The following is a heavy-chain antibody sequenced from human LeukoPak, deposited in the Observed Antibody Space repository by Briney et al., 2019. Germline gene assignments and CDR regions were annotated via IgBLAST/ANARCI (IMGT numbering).Heavy chain of an antibody. CDR1: GGSISSYY. CDR3: ASLYYDILTGYYYYGMDV. J-gene: IGHJ6*02. D-gene: IGHD3-9*01. Sequence: PSETLSLTCTVSGGSISSYYWSWIRQPAGKGLEWIGRIYTSGSTNYNPSLKSRVTMSVDTSKNQFSLKLSSVTAADTAVYYCASLYYDILTGYYYYGMDVWGQGTTVTVSS. V-gene: IGHV4-4*07. CDR2: IYTSGST.